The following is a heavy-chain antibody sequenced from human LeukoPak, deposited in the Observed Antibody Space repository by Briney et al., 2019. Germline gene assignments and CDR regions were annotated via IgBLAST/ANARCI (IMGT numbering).Heavy chain of an antibody. CDR1: AFTFSSYE. CDR3: ARERVVRFDY. D-gene: IGHD3-16*02. V-gene: IGHV3-48*03. CDR2: ISGSGSTV. J-gene: IGHJ4*02. Sequence: GGSLRLSCAASAFTFSSYEMIWVRQAPGKGLEWVSYISGSGSTVYYADSVKGRFTISRDNAKNSLYLQMNSLRAEDTAVYYCARERVVRFDYWGQGTLVTVSS.